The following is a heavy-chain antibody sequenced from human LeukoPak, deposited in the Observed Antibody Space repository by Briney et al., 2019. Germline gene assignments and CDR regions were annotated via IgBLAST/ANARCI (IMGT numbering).Heavy chain of an antibody. J-gene: IGHJ4*02. CDR2: IYYSGST. CDR1: GGSISSGDYY. V-gene: IGHV4-30-4*01. Sequence: SETLSLTCTVSGGSISSGDYYWSWIRHPPGKGLEWIGYIYYSGSTYYNPSLQSRVTISVDTSKNQFSLKLSSVTAADTAVYYCARDEGDDYGDQKGFDYWGQGTLVTVSS. CDR3: ARDEGDDYGDQKGFDY. D-gene: IGHD4-17*01.